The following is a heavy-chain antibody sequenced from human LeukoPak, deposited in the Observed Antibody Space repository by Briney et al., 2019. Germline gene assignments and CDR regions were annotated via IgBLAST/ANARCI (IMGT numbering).Heavy chain of an antibody. V-gene: IGHV3-30*03. CDR1: AFTFSSYC. J-gene: IGHJ4*02. CDR3: ASLWGYCSGGSCYS. D-gene: IGHD2-15*01. CDR2: ISYDGGND. Sequence: GRSLRLSSAPSAFTFSSYCIHCVRQAPGTGLEWVAVISYDGGNDSYAYCVRSRFTDSRDNSHHTLYLHLHRLRAEATPAYYCASLWGYCSGGSCYSWGQGTMVTVSS.